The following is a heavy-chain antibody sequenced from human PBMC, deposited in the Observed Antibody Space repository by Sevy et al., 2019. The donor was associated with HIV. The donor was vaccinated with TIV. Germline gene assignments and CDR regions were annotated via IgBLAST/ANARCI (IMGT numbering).Heavy chain of an antibody. D-gene: IGHD6-19*01. V-gene: IGHV3-33*01. J-gene: IGHJ6*03. CDR3: ARDMYSSGWYYYYYYMDV. Sequence: GGSLRLSCAASGFTFSSYGMHWVRQAPGKGLEWVAVIWYDGSNKYYADSVKGRFTISRDNSKNTLYLQMNSLRAEDRAVYYCARDMYSSGWYYYYYYMDVWGKGTTVTVSS. CDR1: GFTFSSYG. CDR2: IWYDGSNK.